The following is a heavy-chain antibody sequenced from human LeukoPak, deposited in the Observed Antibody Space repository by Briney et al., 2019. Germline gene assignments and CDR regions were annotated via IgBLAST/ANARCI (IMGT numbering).Heavy chain of an antibody. D-gene: IGHD5-18*01. V-gene: IGHV3-21*01. CDR2: ISSSSSSI. J-gene: IGHJ4*02. Sequence: PGGSLRLSCAASGFTFSSYSMKWVRQAPGKGLEWVSSISSSSSSIYYADSVKGRFTISRDNAKNSLYLQMNSLRAEDTAVYYCARASGDIVETATMGSYWGQGTLVTVSS. CDR3: ARASGDIVETATMGSY. CDR1: GFTFSSYS.